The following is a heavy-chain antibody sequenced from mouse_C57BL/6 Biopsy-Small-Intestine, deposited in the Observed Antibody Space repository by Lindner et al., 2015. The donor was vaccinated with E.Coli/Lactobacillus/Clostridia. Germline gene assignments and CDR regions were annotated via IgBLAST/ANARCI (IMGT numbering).Heavy chain of an antibody. CDR3: ARGGYYGSSYGYYFDY. J-gene: IGHJ2*01. CDR2: ISYSGST. CDR1: GYSITSGYD. D-gene: IGHD1-1*01. Sequence: VQLQESGPGMVKPSQSLSLTCTVTGYSITSGYDWHWIRHFPGNKLEWMGYISYSGSTNYNPSLKSRNSITHDTSKNHFFLKLNSVTTEDTATYYCARGGYYGSSYGYYFDYWGQGTTLTVSS. V-gene: IGHV3-1*01.